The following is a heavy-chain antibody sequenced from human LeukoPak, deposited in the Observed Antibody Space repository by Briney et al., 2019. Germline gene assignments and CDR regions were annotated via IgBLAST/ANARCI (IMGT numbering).Heavy chain of an antibody. CDR2: IYTSGST. CDR1: GGSISSYY. CDR3: ARNTEYYYDSSGYYGDNWFDP. Sequence: PSETLSLTCTVSGGSISSYYWSWIRQPAGKGLEWIGRIYTSGSTNYNPSLKSRVTMSVDTSKNQFSLKLSSVTAEDTAVYYCARNTEYYYDSSGYYGDNWFDPWGQGTLVTVSS. D-gene: IGHD3-22*01. J-gene: IGHJ5*02. V-gene: IGHV4-4*07.